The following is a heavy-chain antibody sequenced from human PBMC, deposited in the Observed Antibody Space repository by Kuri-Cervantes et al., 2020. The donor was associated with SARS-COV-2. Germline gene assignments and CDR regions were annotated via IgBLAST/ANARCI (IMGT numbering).Heavy chain of an antibody. D-gene: IGHD2-2*01. CDR1: GGTFSSYA. CDR3: AKRARNCSSTSCYPAEYFQH. V-gene: IGHV1-69*13. J-gene: IGHJ1*01. Sequence: SVKVSCKASGGTFSSYAISWVRQAPGQGLEWMGRIIPIFGTANYAQKFQGRVTITADESTSTAYMELSSLRSEDTAVYYCAKRARNCSSTSCYPAEYFQHWGQGTLVTVSS. CDR2: IIPIFGTA.